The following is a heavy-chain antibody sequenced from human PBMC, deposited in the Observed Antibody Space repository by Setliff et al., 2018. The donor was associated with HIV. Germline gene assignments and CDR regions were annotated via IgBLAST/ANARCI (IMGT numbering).Heavy chain of an antibody. J-gene: IGHJ4*02. V-gene: IGHV3-74*01. CDR2: INNDGSVT. CDR3: ARRKSYFYRDNSDLDF. D-gene: IGHD3-16*02. Sequence: GGSLRLSCAGSGFTFSTYNMAWVRQRPGEGLVWVARINNDGSVTNYVDSVKGRFTVSRENAKRMTYLQMNDLRPDDSALYFCARRKSYFYRDNSDLDFWGQGTPVTVSS. CDR1: GFTFSTYN.